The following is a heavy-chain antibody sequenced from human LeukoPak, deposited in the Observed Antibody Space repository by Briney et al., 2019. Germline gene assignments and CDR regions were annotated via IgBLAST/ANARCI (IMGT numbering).Heavy chain of an antibody. CDR3: ATSSYSSSWSIFDY. D-gene: IGHD6-13*01. V-gene: IGHV3-11*03. CDR2: ISSSSSYI. J-gene: IGHJ4*02. CDR1: GFTFSDYY. Sequence: PGGSLRLSCAASGFTFSDYYMSWIRQAPGKGLEWVSRISSSSSYINYADSVKGRFTISRDNAKNSLYLQMNSLRAEDTAVYYCATSSYSSSWSIFDYWGQGTLVTVSS.